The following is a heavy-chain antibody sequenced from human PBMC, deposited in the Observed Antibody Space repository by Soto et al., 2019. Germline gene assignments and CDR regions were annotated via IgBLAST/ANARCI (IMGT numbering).Heavy chain of an antibody. Sequence: SETLSLTFTVSGGSINSGRYSWTWIRQPPGKGLEWIGHMYHTGTTYYNPSLKGRVTMSVDTSKNQFSLKLSSVTAADTAVYYCARGINYYDSSGYSWFDPWGQGTLVTVSS. J-gene: IGHJ5*02. CDR2: MYHTGTT. D-gene: IGHD3-22*01. CDR1: GGSINSGRYS. CDR3: ARGINYYDSSGYSWFDP. V-gene: IGHV4-30-2*01.